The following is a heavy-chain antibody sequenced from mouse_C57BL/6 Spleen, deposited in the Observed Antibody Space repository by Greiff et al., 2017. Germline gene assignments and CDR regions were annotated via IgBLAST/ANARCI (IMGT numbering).Heavy chain of an antibody. CDR2: IDPETGGT. J-gene: IGHJ2*01. Sequence: QVQLQQSGAELVRPGASVTLSCKASGYTFTDYEMHWVKQTPVHGLEWIGAIDPETGGTAYNQKFKGKAILTADKSSSTAYMELRSLTSEDSAVYYCTRRSPHDDGSSSYYFDYWGKGTTLTVSS. D-gene: IGHD1-1*01. V-gene: IGHV1-15*01. CDR3: TRRSPHDDGSSSYYFDY. CDR1: GYTFTDYE.